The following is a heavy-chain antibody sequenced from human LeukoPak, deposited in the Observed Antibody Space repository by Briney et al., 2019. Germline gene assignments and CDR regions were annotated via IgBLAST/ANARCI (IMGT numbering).Heavy chain of an antibody. CDR3: AKPIVGATVENFQH. V-gene: IGHV3-23*01. D-gene: IGHD1-26*01. CDR2: ISGSGGST. Sequence: PGASLGLSCAASGFTFSSYAMSWVRQAPGKGLEWVSAISGSGGSTYYADSVKGRFTISRDNSKNTLYLQMNSLRAEDTAVYYCAKPIVGATVENFQHWGQGTLVTVSS. J-gene: IGHJ1*01. CDR1: GFTFSSYA.